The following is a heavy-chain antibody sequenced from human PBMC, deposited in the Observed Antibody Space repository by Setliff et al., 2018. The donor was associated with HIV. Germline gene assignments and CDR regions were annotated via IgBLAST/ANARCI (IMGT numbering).Heavy chain of an antibody. V-gene: IGHV4-34*01. CDR3: ARTYGGVRIQRRTGIDY. Sequence: SETLSLTCAVYGGSFSAYYWSWIRQTPGKGLEWIGEINHSGGTNYNPSLKSRVTMSVDTSKNQFSLKLSSVTAADTAVYYCARTYGGVRIQRRTGIDYWGQGTLVTVSS. CDR2: INHSGGT. J-gene: IGHJ4*02. D-gene: IGHD3-10*01. CDR1: GGSFSAYY.